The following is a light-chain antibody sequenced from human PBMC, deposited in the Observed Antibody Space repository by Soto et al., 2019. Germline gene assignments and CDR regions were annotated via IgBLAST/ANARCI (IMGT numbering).Light chain of an antibody. CDR2: DAS. V-gene: IGKV1-5*01. Sequence: DIQITQFPSTLSASVGDRVTITFRASQSIDRWLAWYQQKPGKAPKLLIYDASTLEGEVPSRFTGSGSGTQFTLTISSLQPDDFATYYCQQYKTFWTFGQGTKVDIK. CDR3: QQYKTFWT. J-gene: IGKJ1*01. CDR1: QSIDRW.